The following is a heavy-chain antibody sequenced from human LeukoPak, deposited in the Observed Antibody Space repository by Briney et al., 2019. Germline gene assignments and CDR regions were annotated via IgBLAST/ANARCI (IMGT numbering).Heavy chain of an antibody. CDR2: ISNSGSVT. J-gene: IGHJ4*02. D-gene: IGHD3-10*01. Sequence: KPGGSLRLSCAASGFTFSSYAMSWVRQAPGKGLEWVSAISNSGSVTYYADSVRGQFTISRDNSKNTLYLQMNSLRAEDTAVYYCAAAYGSGSYYDYWGQGTLVTVSS. V-gene: IGHV3-23*01. CDR3: AAAYGSGSYYDY. CDR1: GFTFSSYA.